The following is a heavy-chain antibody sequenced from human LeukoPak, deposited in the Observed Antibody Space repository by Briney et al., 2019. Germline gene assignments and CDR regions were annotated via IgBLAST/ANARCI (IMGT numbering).Heavy chain of an antibody. D-gene: IGHD6-6*01. CDR3: ARLYSSSFPLY. CDR1: GGSISSYY. Sequence: SETLSLTCTVSGGSISSYYWSWIRQPPGKGLEWIGYIYSSGSTNYNPSLESRVTISVDTSKNQFSLKLSSVTAADTAVYYCARLYSSSFPLYWGQGTLVTVSS. CDR2: IYSSGST. J-gene: IGHJ4*02. V-gene: IGHV4-59*08.